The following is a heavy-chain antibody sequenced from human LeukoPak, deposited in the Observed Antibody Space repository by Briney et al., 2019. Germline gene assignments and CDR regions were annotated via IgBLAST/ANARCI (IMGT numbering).Heavy chain of an antibody. CDR2: IYYHENT. J-gene: IGHJ2*01. CDR1: GGSISSSSYY. V-gene: IGHV4-39*02. Sequence: SETLSLTCTVSGGSISSSSYYWGWIRQPPGKGLEWIGSIYYHENTYYNSSLKSRVTISVDTSKNQFSLKLNSVTAADTAVYYCARDFVGTMVRGVIIKSRSYWYFDLWGRGTLVTVSS. CDR3: ARDFVGTMVRGVIIKSRSYWYFDL. D-gene: IGHD3-10*01.